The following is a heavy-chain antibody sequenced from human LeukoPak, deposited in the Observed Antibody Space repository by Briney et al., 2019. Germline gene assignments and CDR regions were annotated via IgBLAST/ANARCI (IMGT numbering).Heavy chain of an antibody. D-gene: IGHD6-13*01. CDR2: IFYSGNT. V-gene: IGHV4-59*01. CDR3: ARLKQQLTYFDY. Sequence: PSETLSLTCTVSGGSISNYYWTWIRQPPGKGLEWIGYIFYSGNTNYSPSLKSRLTMSVDTSKNQFSLRLSSVTAADTAIYYCARLKQQLTYFDYWGQGTLVTVSP. J-gene: IGHJ4*02. CDR1: GGSISNYY.